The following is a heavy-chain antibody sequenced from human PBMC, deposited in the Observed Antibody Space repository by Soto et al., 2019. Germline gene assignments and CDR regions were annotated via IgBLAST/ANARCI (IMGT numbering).Heavy chain of an antibody. CDR2: IYHSGST. D-gene: IGHD3-22*01. V-gene: IGHV4-38-2*01. Sequence: KTSETLSLTCAVSGYSISSGYYWGWIRQPPGKGLEWIGSIYHSGSTYYNPSLKSRVTISVDTSKNQFSLKLSSVTAADTAVYYCARVWYYDSSFFDYWGQGTLVTVSS. CDR1: GYSISSGYY. J-gene: IGHJ4*02. CDR3: ARVWYYDSSFFDY.